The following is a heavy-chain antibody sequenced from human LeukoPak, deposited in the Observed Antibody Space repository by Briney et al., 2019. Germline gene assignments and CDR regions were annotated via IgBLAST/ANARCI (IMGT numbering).Heavy chain of an antibody. CDR1: GFIFSSYG. J-gene: IGHJ4*02. Sequence: GGSLRLSCAASGFIFSSYGMHWVRQAPGKGLERVAFIRYVESNRYYADSVKGRFTISRDNSKNTLYLQMNSLRPEDTAVYYCAKDLRGSNWYPFDYWGQGTLVIVSS. CDR2: IRYVESNR. V-gene: IGHV3-30*02. D-gene: IGHD6-13*01. CDR3: AKDLRGSNWYPFDY.